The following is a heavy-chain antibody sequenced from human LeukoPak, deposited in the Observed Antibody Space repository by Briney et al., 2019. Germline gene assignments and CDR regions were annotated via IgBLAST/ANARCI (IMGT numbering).Heavy chain of an antibody. J-gene: IGHJ5*02. CDR1: GFTFGSYG. CDR2: ISYDGSNK. CDR3: AKDRIAAAGTFWFDP. V-gene: IGHV3-30*18. Sequence: PGGSLRLSCAASGFTFGSYGMHWVRQAPGKGLEWVAVISYDGSNKYYADSVKGRFTISRDNSKNTLYLQMNSLRAEDTAVYYCAKDRIAAAGTFWFDPWGQGTLVTVSS. D-gene: IGHD6-13*01.